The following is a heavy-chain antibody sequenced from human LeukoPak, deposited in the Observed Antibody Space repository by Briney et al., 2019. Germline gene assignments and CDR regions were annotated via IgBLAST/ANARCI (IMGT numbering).Heavy chain of an antibody. CDR1: GFTFSSYE. D-gene: IGHD7-27*01. CDR3: VRNWGSYDY. Sequence: GGSLRLSCAASGFTFSSYEMSWVRQAPGKGLEWVSYISSSGDTIYYADSVKGRFTISRDNAKNSLYLQMNSLRAEDTAVYYCVRNWGSYDYWGQGTLVTVS. V-gene: IGHV3-48*03. J-gene: IGHJ4*02. CDR2: ISSSGDTI.